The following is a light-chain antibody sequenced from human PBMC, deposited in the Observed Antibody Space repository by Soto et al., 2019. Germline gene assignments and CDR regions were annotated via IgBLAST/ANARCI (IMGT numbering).Light chain of an antibody. CDR2: DAS. CDR1: QDISKW. J-gene: IGKJ1*01. Sequence: DIQMTQSPSTLSASVGDRVAITCRASQDISKWLAWYQQRPGKPPKLLIYDASGLDSGVPSRFSGSGYGTEFTLTISGLQPEDFATFYCQQYDSFPWTFGPGTKV. CDR3: QQYDSFPWT. V-gene: IGKV1-5*01.